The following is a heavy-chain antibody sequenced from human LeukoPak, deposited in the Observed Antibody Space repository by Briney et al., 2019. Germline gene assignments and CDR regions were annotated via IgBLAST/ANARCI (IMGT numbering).Heavy chain of an antibody. V-gene: IGHV4-31*03. CDR2: IYYSGST. Sequence: SQTLSLTCTVSGGSISSVISYWNCIRQHPGKGLEWNAYIYYSGSTYYNPSLKSRVTISVDTSKNQFSLKLSSVTAADTAVYYCARVSGDSSGYRPYYFDYWGQGTLVTVSS. CDR1: GGSISSVISY. J-gene: IGHJ4*02. CDR3: ARVSGDSSGYRPYYFDY. D-gene: IGHD3-22*01.